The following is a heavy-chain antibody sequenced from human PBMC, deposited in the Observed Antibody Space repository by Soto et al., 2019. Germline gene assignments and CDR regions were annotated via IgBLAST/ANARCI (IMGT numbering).Heavy chain of an antibody. J-gene: IGHJ4*02. CDR2: ISYDGSNK. V-gene: IGHV3-30*18. CDR1: GFTFSSYG. D-gene: IGHD4-17*01. Sequence: QVQLVESGGGVVQPGRSLRLSCAASGFTFSSYGMYWVRQAPGKGLEWVAVISYDGSNKYYADSVKGRFTISRDNSKNTLYLQMNSLRAEDTAVYYCAQWVGAFDYWGQGTLVTVSS. CDR3: AQWVGAFDY.